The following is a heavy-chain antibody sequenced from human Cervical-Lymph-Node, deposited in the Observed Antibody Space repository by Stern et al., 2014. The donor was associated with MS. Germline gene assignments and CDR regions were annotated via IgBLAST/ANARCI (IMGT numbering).Heavy chain of an antibody. J-gene: IGHJ5*02. V-gene: IGHV4-4*02. CDR3: ARAPTVTVTGWFDP. D-gene: IGHD4-17*01. CDR1: GGSISSSNW. Sequence: QLQLQESGPGLVKPSGTLSLTCAVSGGSISSSNWWSWVRQPPGKGLEWIGKIYHRWSTNYNPSLKSRVTISVDKSKNQFSLKLSSVTAADTAVYYCARAPTVTVTGWFDPWGQGTLVTVSS. CDR2: IYHRWST.